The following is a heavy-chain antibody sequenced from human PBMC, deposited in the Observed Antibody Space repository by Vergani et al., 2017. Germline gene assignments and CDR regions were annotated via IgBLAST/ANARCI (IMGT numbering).Heavy chain of an antibody. Sequence: EVQLLESGGDLVQPGGSLRLSCAASGFTFIMHAMSWVRQAPGKGLEWVSTLSASDRRTHYADSVKGRFTISRDISKNTLYLQINSLRVEDTAVYYCARSYGMYDRFDYWGQRTLVTVSS. J-gene: IGHJ4*01. V-gene: IGHV3-23*01. CDR2: LSASDRRT. CDR3: ARSYGMYDRFDY. D-gene: IGHD1-14*01. CDR1: GFTFIMHA.